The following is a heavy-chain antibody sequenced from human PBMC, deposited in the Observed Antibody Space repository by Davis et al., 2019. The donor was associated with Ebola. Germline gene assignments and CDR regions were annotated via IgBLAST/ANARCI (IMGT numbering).Heavy chain of an antibody. CDR2: IRAYNSHT. CDR1: GYTSTSYG. V-gene: IGHV1-18*04. J-gene: IGHJ5*02. Sequence: ASVKVSSKATGYTSTSYGISWVRQAPGQGLEWMGWIRAYNSHTTYAQKHQGRVTMTTDTPTSTAYMELRGLRSDDTAVYYCARGMTTVTRHWFDAWGQGTRVTVSS. D-gene: IGHD4-11*01. CDR3: ARGMTTVTRHWFDA.